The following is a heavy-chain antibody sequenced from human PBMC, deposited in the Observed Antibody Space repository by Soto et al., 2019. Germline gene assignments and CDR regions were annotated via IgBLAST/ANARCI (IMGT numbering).Heavy chain of an antibody. Sequence: QAQLVQSGAEVKKPGASVKASCKASGYNFSSHGISWVRQAPGQGLEWMGRISAHNGNTEYEQRLQGRVTMTTETSTSTVYMERRSLRSDDAAVYYCARGYILGACASYGMDVWGQGTTVSVSS. D-gene: IGHD1-26*01. V-gene: IGHV1-18*01. CDR1: GYNFSSHG. J-gene: IGHJ6*02. CDR3: ARGYILGACASYGMDV. CDR2: ISAHNGNT.